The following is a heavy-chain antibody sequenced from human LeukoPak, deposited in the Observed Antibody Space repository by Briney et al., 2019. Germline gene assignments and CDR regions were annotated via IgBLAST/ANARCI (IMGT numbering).Heavy chain of an antibody. J-gene: IGHJ4*02. V-gene: IGHV1-18*01. CDR1: GYTFTSYG. D-gene: IGHD6-6*01. CDR2: ISAYNGNT. CDR3: ATAAPGDNPFDY. Sequence: ASAKVSCKASGYTFTSYGISWVRQAPGQGLEWMGWISAYNGNTNYAQKLQGRVTMTTDTSTSTAYMELRSLRSDDTAVYYCATAAPGDNPFDYWGQGALVTVSS.